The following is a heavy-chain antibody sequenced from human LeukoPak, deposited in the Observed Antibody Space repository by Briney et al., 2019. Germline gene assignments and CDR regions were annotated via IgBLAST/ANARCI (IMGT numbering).Heavy chain of an antibody. CDR1: GFTFSRFW. CDR2: IKQDGSEK. Sequence: PGGPLRLSCAASGFTFSRFWMTWVRQAPGKGLEWVANIKQDGSEKYYVDSVKGRFTISRDNAKNSLYLQMNSLRAEDTAVYYCAGSGWQVYLDYWGQGTLVTVSS. D-gene: IGHD6-19*01. CDR3: AGSGWQVYLDY. V-gene: IGHV3-7*01. J-gene: IGHJ4*02.